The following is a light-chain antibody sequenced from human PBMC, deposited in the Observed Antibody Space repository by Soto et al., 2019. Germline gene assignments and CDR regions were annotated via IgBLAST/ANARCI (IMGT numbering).Light chain of an antibody. CDR2: KAT. Sequence: DIQMTQSPSTLSASVGDRVTITCRASQSVRTWLAWFQQKPGKAPKLLIYKATTLESGVPSRFSGSGSGTEFTLTISSLQPDDFATYYCQQYDNYLTFGRGTRWIS. CDR1: QSVRTW. CDR3: QQYDNYLT. V-gene: IGKV1-5*03. J-gene: IGKJ1*01.